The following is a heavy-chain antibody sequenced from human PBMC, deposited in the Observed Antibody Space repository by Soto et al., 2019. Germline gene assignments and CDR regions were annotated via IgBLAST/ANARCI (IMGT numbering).Heavy chain of an antibody. J-gene: IGHJ4*02. D-gene: IGHD3-10*01. V-gene: IGHV1-69*01. Sequence: QMQLVQSGAEVKERGSSVKISCKTSRGTFNTYALTWVRQAPGQGLEWIGGIIPIFGIKNVAQRFQGRVTINADESLTTAYMEMTSLRSDDPAVYYCAKEAGDHWGQGTLVTVSS. CDR3: AKEAGDH. CDR1: RGTFNTYA. CDR2: IIPIFGIK.